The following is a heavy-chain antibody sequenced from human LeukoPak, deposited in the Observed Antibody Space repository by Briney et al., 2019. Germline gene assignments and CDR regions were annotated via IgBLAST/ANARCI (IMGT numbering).Heavy chain of an antibody. CDR2: INPSGGST. CDR3: ARDQIGDSWFGESLDAFDI. Sequence: ASVEVSCQASGYTFTSYYMHWVRQAPGQGVEWVGIINPSGGSTSYAQKFQGRVTMTRDTSTSTVYMELSSLRSEDTAVYYCARDQIGDSWFGESLDAFDIWGQGTMVTVSS. D-gene: IGHD3-10*01. J-gene: IGHJ3*02. V-gene: IGHV1-46*01. CDR1: GYTFTSYY.